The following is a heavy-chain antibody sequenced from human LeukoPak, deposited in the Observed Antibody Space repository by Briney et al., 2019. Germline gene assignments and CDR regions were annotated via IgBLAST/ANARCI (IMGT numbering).Heavy chain of an antibody. CDR2: ISAYNGNT. Sequence: GASVKVSCKASGYTFTSYGISWVRQAPGQGLEWMGWISAYNGNTNYAQKLQGRVTMTTDTSTSTAYMELSSLRSEDAAVYYCARDAIVGATLFGWPRWFDPWGQGTLVTVSS. D-gene: IGHD1-26*01. CDR1: GYTFTSYG. CDR3: ARDAIVGATLFGWPRWFDP. J-gene: IGHJ5*02. V-gene: IGHV1-18*01.